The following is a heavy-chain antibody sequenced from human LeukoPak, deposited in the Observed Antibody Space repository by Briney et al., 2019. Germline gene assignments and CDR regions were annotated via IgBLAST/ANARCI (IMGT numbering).Heavy chain of an antibody. Sequence: SETLSLTCTVSGGSISSYYWSWIRQSPGKGLEWIGWIYINGSTNYNPSLKSRVTISVDTSKNQFSLKLSSVTAADTAVYYCAGGGSSRHWYSLAYWGQGTLVSVSS. J-gene: IGHJ4*02. V-gene: IGHV4-4*07. CDR2: IYINGST. D-gene: IGHD3-16*01. CDR1: GGSISSYY. CDR3: AGGGSSRHWYSLAY.